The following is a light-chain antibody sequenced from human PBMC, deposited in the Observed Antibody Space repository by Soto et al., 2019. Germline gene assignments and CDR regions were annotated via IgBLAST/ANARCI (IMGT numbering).Light chain of an antibody. CDR3: QQSYSTPCT. J-gene: IGKJ2*02. V-gene: IGKV1-39*01. CDR1: QSISSY. CDR2: AAS. Sequence: DIQMTQSPSSLSASVGDRVTITCRASQSISSYLNWYQQKPGKAPKLLIYAASSLQSGVPSRFSLSVSGTDFTLTISSLHPEDFATYYCQQSYSTPCTFGQRPKLEIK.